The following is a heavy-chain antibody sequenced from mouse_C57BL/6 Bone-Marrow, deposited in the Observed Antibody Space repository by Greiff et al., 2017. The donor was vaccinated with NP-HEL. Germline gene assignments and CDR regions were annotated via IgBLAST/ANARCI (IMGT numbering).Heavy chain of an antibody. CDR3: ARGNWDVHWYFDV. CDR1: GYSITSGYD. D-gene: IGHD4-1*01. J-gene: IGHJ1*03. Sequence: VQLKESGPGMVKPSQSLSLTCTVTGYSITSGYDWHWIRHFPGNKLEWMGYISYSGSTNYNPSLKSRISITHDTSKNHFFLKLNSVTTEDTATYYFARGNWDVHWYFDVWGTGTTVTVSS. V-gene: IGHV3-1*01. CDR2: ISYSGST.